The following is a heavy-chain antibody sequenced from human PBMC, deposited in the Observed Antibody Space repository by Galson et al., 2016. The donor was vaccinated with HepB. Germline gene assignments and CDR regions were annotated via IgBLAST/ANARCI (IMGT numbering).Heavy chain of an antibody. Sequence: SLRLSCAASGFSFTSYWMSWVRQAPGKGLEWVANIRQDGGEKYYLDSVRGRFTISRDNAKNSLYLQVNSLRADDTAVYYCARFGCTTCYDFYYYGKDVWGQGTTVTVSS. CDR3: ARFGCTTCYDFYYYGKDV. D-gene: IGHD2/OR15-2a*01. V-gene: IGHV3-7*01. CDR2: IRQDGGEK. CDR1: GFSFTSYW. J-gene: IGHJ6*02.